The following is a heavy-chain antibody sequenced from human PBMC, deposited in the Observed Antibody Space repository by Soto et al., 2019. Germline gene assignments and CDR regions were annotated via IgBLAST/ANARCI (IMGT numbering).Heavy chain of an antibody. V-gene: IGHV4-59*01. J-gene: IGHJ6*02. CDR2: IYYSGST. Sequence: LSPTCPVSGGSISSYYWSWIRQPPGKGLEWIGYIYYSGSTNYNPSLKSRVTISVDTSKNQFSLKLSSVTAADTAVYYCARAPYYYYGMDVWGQGTTVTVSS. CDR1: GGSISSYY. CDR3: ARAPYYYYGMDV. D-gene: IGHD3-16*01.